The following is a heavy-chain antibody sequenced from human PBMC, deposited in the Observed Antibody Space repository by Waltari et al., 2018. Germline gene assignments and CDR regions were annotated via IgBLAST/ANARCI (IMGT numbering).Heavy chain of an antibody. CDR1: GGSISSGDYY. CDR2: IYYSGST. D-gene: IGHD5-12*01. V-gene: IGHV4-30-4*08. J-gene: IGHJ3*02. CDR3: ASTWLRLGPSRAFDI. Sequence: QVQLQESGPGLVKPSQTLSLTCTVSGGSISSGDYYWSWIRQPPGKGLEWIGYIYYSGSTSYNPSLKVRVTISVDTSKNQFALKRGSVTAADPAVYYCASTWLRLGPSRAFDIWGQGTMVTVSS.